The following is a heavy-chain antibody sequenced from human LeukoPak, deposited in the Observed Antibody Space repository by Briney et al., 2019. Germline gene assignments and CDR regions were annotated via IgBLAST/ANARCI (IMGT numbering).Heavy chain of an antibody. D-gene: IGHD3-22*01. CDR2: LSASGGGT. J-gene: IGHJ4*02. V-gene: IGHV3-23*01. Sequence: GGSLRLSCAVSGITLSNYGMAWVRQAPGKGLEWVASLSASGGGTSYADSVRGRLTISRDNAKNTLYLQMNSLRAEDTAVYFCAKRGVVIRVILVGFHKEAYYFDSWGQGVLVTVSS. CDR3: AKRGVVIRVILVGFHKEAYYFDS. CDR1: GITLSNYG.